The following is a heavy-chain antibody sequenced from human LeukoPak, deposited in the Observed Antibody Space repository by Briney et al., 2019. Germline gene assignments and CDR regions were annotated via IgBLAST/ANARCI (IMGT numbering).Heavy chain of an antibody. CDR2: FDPEDGET. CDR1: GYTLTELS. Sequence: ASVKVSCKVSGYTLTELSMHWVRQAPGKGLEWMGGFDPEDGETIYAQKFQGRVTMTEDTSTDTAYMELSSLRSEDTAVYYCAATPGIVGASRYAFDIWGQGTMVTVSS. V-gene: IGHV1-24*01. CDR3: AATPGIVGASRYAFDI. D-gene: IGHD1-26*01. J-gene: IGHJ3*02.